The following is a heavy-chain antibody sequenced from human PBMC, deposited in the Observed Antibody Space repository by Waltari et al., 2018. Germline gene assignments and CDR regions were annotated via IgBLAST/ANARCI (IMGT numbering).Heavy chain of an antibody. Sequence: QVQLVESGGGVVQPGRSLRLSCAASGSTFSSYAMHWVRQAPGKGLEWVAVISYDGSNKYYADSVKGRFTISRDNSKNTLYLQMNSLRAEDTAVYYCARDGPRGDYVIDPEDYFDYWGQGTLVTVSS. CDR3: ARDGPRGDYVIDPEDYFDY. V-gene: IGHV3-30-3*01. CDR2: ISYDGSNK. D-gene: IGHD4-17*01. CDR1: GSTFSSYA. J-gene: IGHJ4*02.